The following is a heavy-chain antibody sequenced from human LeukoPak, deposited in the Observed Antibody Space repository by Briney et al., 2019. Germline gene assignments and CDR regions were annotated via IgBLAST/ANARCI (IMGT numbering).Heavy chain of an antibody. CDR2: IYHSGST. CDR3: ARHEEEDGYNAKTFDF. J-gene: IGHJ4*02. Sequence: PSETLSLTCAVSGYSISSGYYWGWIRQPPGKGLEWIGSIYHSGSTYYNPSLKSRVTISVDTSKNQFSLKLSSVTAADTAVYYCARHEEEDGYNAKTFDFWGQGTLGTVSS. D-gene: IGHD5-24*01. V-gene: IGHV4-38-2*01. CDR1: GYSISSGYY.